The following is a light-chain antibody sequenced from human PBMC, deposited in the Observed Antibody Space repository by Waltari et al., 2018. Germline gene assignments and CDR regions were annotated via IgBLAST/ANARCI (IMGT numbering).Light chain of an antibody. CDR3: MQALQTPYT. CDR2: LGS. V-gene: IGKV2-28*01. J-gene: IGKJ2*01. Sequence: DIVMTQSPLSLPVTPGEPASISCRSSQSLLHSNGYTYLDWYLQKPGQSPQLLIYLGSNRASGVPDRFSGSGSGTDFTLKISRVEAEDVGVYYYMQALQTPYTFGQGTKLEIK. CDR1: QSLLHSNGYTY.